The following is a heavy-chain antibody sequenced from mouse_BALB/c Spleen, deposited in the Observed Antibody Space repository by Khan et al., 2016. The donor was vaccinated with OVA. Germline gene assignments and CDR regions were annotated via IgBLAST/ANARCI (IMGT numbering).Heavy chain of an antibody. D-gene: IGHD1-1*01. CDR1: GYTFTSYG. Sequence: QVQLQQPGAELVKAAASVKMSCKASGYTFTSYGMHWVKQRLGQGLEWFAETNPTNGRTYYNVKLKSMATLMVDKSSSIAYMLLSGPTFEDSAVYYCARIKKIVATYFGYWGQGTTLTVSS. CDR3: ARIKKIVATYFGY. CDR2: TNPTNGRT. V-gene: IGHV1S81*02. J-gene: IGHJ2*01.